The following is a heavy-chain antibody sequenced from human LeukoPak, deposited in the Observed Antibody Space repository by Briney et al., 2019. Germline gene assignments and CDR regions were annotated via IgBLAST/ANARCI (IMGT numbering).Heavy chain of an antibody. Sequence: GGSLRLSCAASGFTFSRMSWIRQAPGKGLEWVSYISTSGRYTNYTDSVKGRFTISRDNAKNSLFLQMNSLRAEDTAVYYCARVASITMICDFWGQGTLVTVSS. J-gene: IGHJ4*02. CDR3: ARVASITMICDF. V-gene: IGHV3-11*06. D-gene: IGHD3-22*01. CDR2: ISTSGRYT. CDR1: GFTFSR.